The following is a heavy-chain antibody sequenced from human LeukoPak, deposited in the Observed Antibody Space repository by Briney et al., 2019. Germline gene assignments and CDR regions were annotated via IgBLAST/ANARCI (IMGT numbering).Heavy chain of an antibody. V-gene: IGHV3-66*01. D-gene: IGHD6-13*01. CDR2: IYSGGST. J-gene: IGHJ4*01. CDR3: ATDVRSSPLGF. CDR1: GFTVTNDY. Sequence: PGGSLRLSCAVSGFTVTNDYMNWVRQAPGKGLEWVSIIYSGGSTYYADSVKGRITISRDSSNNTLFLQMSNLRADDSGLYYCATDVRSSPLGFWGHGTLVTVSS.